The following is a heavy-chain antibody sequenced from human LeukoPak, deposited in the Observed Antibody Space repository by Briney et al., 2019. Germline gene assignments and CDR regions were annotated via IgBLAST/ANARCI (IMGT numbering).Heavy chain of an antibody. CDR1: GGSISSSSYS. Sequence: SETLSLTCTVSGGSISSSSYSWGWIRQPPGKGLEWIGSIYYSGSTYYNPSLKSRVTISVDTSKNQFSLKLSSVTAADTAVYYCARQEDWTAWHWGQGTLVTVSS. V-gene: IGHV4-39*01. CDR2: IYYSGST. CDR3: ARQEDWTAWH. J-gene: IGHJ4*02. D-gene: IGHD3/OR15-3a*01.